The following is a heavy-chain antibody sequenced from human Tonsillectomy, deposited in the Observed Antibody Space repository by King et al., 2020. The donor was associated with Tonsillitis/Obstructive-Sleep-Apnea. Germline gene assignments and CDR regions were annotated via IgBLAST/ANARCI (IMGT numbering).Heavy chain of an antibody. D-gene: IGHD2-2*01. CDR2: INHSGST. CDR3: ASQRTSHYRRRFDY. Sequence: HVQLQQWGAGLLKPSETLSLTCAVCGGSFSGYYWSWIRQPPGKGLEWIGEINHSGSTNYNPSLKSRVTISVDTSKNQFSLKLSSVTAADTAVYYCASQRTSHYRRRFDYWGQGTLVTVSS. V-gene: IGHV4-34*01. CDR1: GGSFSGYY. J-gene: IGHJ4*02.